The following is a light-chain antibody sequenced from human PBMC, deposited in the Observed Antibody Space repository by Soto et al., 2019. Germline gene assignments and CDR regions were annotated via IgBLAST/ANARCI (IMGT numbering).Light chain of an antibody. V-gene: IGKV3-20*01. J-gene: IGKJ1*01. CDR2: GAS. Sequence: EIFLTQSPGTLSLSPWERATLSWRASQSVSNNYLAWYQQKPGQAPRLLIYGASNRATGIPVGFSGSGSGTEFTLTISRLEPEDFAVYYCQQYGGSSWTFGQGTKVDIK. CDR1: QSVSNNY. CDR3: QQYGGSSWT.